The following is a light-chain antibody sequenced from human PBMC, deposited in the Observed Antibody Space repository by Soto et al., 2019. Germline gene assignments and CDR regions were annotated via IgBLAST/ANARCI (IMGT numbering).Light chain of an antibody. J-gene: IGKJ5*01. CDR2: RAS. CDR3: QQRSNWPPIT. CDR1: QSISSN. V-gene: IGKV3-11*01. Sequence: EIVMTQSPATLSVSLGERATLSCRASQSISSNLAWYQQKPGQAPRLLIFRASNRATGIPARFSGGGSGTDFTLTIDNLEPEDFAIYYCQQRSNWPPITFGQGTRLEIK.